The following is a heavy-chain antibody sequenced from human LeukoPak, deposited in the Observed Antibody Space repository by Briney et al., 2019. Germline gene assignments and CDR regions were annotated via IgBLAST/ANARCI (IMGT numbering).Heavy chain of an antibody. D-gene: IGHD3-3*01. CDR1: GYSFTSYW. CDR2: IYPGDSDT. CDR3: AAHYDFWSGYWDAFDI. V-gene: IGHV5-51*01. J-gene: IGHJ3*02. Sequence: GESLKISCKGSGYSFTSYWIGWVRQLPGKGLEWMGIIYPGDSDTRYSPSFQGQVTISADKSISTAYLQWSSLKASDTAMYYCAAHYDFWSGYWDAFDIWGQGTMVTVSS.